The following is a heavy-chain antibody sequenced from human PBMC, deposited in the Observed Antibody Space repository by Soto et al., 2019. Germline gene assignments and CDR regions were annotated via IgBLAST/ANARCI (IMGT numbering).Heavy chain of an antibody. CDR1: GFTFSSYA. D-gene: IGHD3-22*01. CDR3: AKGVDSSGYYFPKYYYYGMDV. J-gene: IGHJ6*02. Sequence: EVQLSESGGGLVQPGGSLRLSCAASGFTFSSYAMSWVRQAPGKGLEWVSAISGSGGSTYYADSVKGRFTISRDNSKNTLYLQMNSLRAEDTAVYYCAKGVDSSGYYFPKYYYYGMDVWGQGTTVTVSS. CDR2: ISGSGGST. V-gene: IGHV3-23*01.